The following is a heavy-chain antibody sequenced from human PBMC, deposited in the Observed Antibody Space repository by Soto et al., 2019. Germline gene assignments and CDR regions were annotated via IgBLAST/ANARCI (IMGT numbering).Heavy chain of an antibody. D-gene: IGHD2-2*01. V-gene: IGHV3-74*01. CDR1: GFTFSSYW. CDR3: AREAGIVVVPAAMRDYYMDV. Sequence: PGGSLRLSCAASGFTFSSYWMHSVLQAPGKGLVWLSRINSDGSSTSYADSVKGRFTISRDNAKNTLYLQMNSLRAEDTAVYYCAREAGIVVVPAAMRDYYMDVWGKGTTVTVSS. J-gene: IGHJ6*03. CDR2: INSDGSST.